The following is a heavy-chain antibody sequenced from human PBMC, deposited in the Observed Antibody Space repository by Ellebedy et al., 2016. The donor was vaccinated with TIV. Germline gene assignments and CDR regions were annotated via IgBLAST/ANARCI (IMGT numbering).Heavy chain of an antibody. V-gene: IGHV6-1*01. CDR2: TYYMFKWFN. CDR1: GDSVSTDSAA. Sequence: MPSETLSLTCAPPGDSVSTDSAAGNWIRQSASRGLEWLGRTYYMFKWFNDYAVSLKSRITINPNTSKNQISLQLNSVTPEDTAVYYCARDFKGAAGRVGFDLWGQGTMVTVSS. J-gene: IGHJ3*01. D-gene: IGHD6-13*01. CDR3: ARDFKGAAGRVGFDL.